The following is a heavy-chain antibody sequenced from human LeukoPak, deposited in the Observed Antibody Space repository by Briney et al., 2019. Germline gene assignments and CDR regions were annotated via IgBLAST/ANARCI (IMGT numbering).Heavy chain of an antibody. D-gene: IGHD3-16*01. Sequence: GASVKVSCKASGYTFTGYYMHWVRQAPGQGLEWMGRINPNSGGTNYAQKFQGRVTMTRDTSISTAYMELSRLRSDDTAVYYCARKPYDYVWGSYDGYWGQGTLVTVSS. CDR2: INPNSGGT. CDR3: ARKPYDYVWGSYDGY. CDR1: GYTFTGYY. V-gene: IGHV1-2*06. J-gene: IGHJ4*02.